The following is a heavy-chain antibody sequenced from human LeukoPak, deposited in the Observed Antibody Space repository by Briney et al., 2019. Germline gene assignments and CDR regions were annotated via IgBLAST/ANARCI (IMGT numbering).Heavy chain of an antibody. CDR1: GFTFSSYV. CDR2: ISGTTNYT. J-gene: IGHJ4*02. CDR3: ARMSGSHIDS. Sequence: GGSLRLSCVVSGFTFSSYVMSWVRQAPGKGLEWVSTISGTTNYTYYADSVKGRFAISRDNSKNTLDLQMDSLRAEDTAVYYCARMSGSHIDSWGQGTLVTVSS. D-gene: IGHD1-26*01. V-gene: IGHV3-23*01.